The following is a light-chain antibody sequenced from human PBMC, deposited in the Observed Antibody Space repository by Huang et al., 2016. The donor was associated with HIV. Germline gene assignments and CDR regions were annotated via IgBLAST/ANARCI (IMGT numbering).Light chain of an antibody. J-gene: IGKJ1*01. CDR1: QSIIDS. CDR2: KAS. CDR3: QQYKTNPWT. V-gene: IGKV1-5*03. Sequence: GDRVTITCRATQSIIDSLAWYQQKPGKAPKLLIYKASNLQTGVPSRFSGSGSGTEFTLTISSLQPDDFATYCCQQYKTNPWTFGQGTKVEIK.